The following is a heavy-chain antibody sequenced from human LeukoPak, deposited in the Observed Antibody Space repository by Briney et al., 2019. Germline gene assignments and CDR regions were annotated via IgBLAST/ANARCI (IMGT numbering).Heavy chain of an antibody. CDR2: ISSSSSYI. D-gene: IGHD4-23*01. CDR3: ARGDYGGDYFDY. V-gene: IGHV3-21*04. J-gene: IGHJ4*02. Sequence: GRSLRLSCAASGFTFSSYTMNWVRQAPGKGLEWVSSISSSSSYIYYSDSVKRRFTISRDNAKNSLFLQMNSLRAEDTAVYYCARGDYGGDYFDYWGQGTLVTVSS. CDR1: GFTFSSYT.